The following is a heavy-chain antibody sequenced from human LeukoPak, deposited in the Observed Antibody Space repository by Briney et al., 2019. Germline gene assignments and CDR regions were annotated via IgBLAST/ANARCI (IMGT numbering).Heavy chain of an antibody. Sequence: TGGSLRLSCAASGFTFSSYGMHWVRQAPGKGLEGVAFMRYDGSNRNYADSVKGRFTISRDNSKNTLYLQMNSLRAEDTAVYYCAKGVKVPLLRYFSYYMDVWGKGTTVTISS. D-gene: IGHD3-9*01. CDR2: MRYDGSNR. V-gene: IGHV3-30*02. CDR1: GFTFSSYG. J-gene: IGHJ6*03. CDR3: AKGVKVPLLRYFSYYMDV.